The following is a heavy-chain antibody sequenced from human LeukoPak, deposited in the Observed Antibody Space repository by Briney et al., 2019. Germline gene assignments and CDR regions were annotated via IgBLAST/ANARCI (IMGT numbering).Heavy chain of an antibody. CDR3: AKWIYSSGWSYFDY. J-gene: IGHJ4*01. V-gene: IGHV3-23*01. Sequence: GGSLTLSCAASGFTFSNSAMSWVRQAPGKGLEWVSTLSGSGITTYYADSVKGRFTISRDNSKNTLYLQMNSLRAEDTAVYYCAKWIYSSGWSYFDYWGHGTLVTVSS. D-gene: IGHD6-19*01. CDR2: LSGSGITT. CDR1: GFTFSNSA.